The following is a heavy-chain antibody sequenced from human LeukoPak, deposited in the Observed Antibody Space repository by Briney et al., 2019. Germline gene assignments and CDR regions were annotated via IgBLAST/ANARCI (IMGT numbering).Heavy chain of an antibody. CDR2: ISSSGSTI. CDR3: AKSGYNRFDY. J-gene: IGHJ4*02. V-gene: IGHV3-48*03. D-gene: IGHD5-24*01. Sequence: GGSLRLSCAASGFTFSSYEMNWVRQAPGKGLEWVSCISSSGSTIYYADSVKGRFTISRDNSKNTLYLQMNSLRADDTAVYYCAKSGYNRFDYWGQGTLVTVSS. CDR1: GFTFSSYE.